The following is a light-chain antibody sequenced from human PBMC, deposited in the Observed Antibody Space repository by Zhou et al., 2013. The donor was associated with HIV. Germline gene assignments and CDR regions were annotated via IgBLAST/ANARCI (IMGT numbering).Light chain of an antibody. Sequence: DIQMTQSPSTLSASVGDRVTITCRASQSISSWLAWYQQKPGKAPKLLIYKASSLESGVPSRFSGSGSGTEFTLTISSLQPDDFAVYYCQQYGNSLLTFGGGTKLEIK. CDR2: KAS. V-gene: IGKV1-5*03. CDR3: QQYGNSLLT. CDR1: QSISSW. J-gene: IGKJ4*01.